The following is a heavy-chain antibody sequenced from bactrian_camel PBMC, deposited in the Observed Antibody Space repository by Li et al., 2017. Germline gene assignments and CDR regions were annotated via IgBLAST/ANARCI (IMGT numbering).Heavy chain of an antibody. Sequence: HVQLVESGGGLVQPGGSLRLSCSASGFPSGAVGMNWVRQAPGKGLEWMAAIRSDGSNTYYADSVKGRFTISRDNAKNTMYLQMNSLKSEDTALYYCATRGWYDEYNLWGQGT. CDR1: GFPSGAVG. CDR2: IRSDGSNT. V-gene: IGHV3S7*01. CDR3: ATRGWYDEYNL. D-gene: IGHD6*01. J-gene: IGHJ4*01.